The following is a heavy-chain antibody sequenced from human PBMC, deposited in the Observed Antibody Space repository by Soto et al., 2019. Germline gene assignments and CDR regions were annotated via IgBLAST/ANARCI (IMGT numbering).Heavy chain of an antibody. CDR2: INAGNGNT. CDR3: ARAPGPNIMIVVVLPFDH. D-gene: IGHD3-22*01. V-gene: IGHV1-3*01. CDR1: GYAFTSYA. J-gene: IGHJ4*02. Sequence: ASVKVSCKASGYAFTSYAMHWVRQAPGQRLEWMGWINAGNGNTKYSQKFQGRVTITRDTSASTAYMELSSLRSEDTAVYYCARAPGPNIMIVVVLPFDHWGQGSLVTVS.